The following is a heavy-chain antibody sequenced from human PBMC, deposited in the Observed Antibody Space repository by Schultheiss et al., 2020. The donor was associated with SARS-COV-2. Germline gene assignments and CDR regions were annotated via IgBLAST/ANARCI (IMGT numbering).Heavy chain of an antibody. V-gene: IGHV4-31*03. CDR2: INHSGST. Sequence: SETLSLTCTVSGGSISSGGYYWSWIRQHPGKGLEWIGEINHSGSTNYNPSLKSRLSMSADTSKSHFSLRLSSVTAADTAVYYCARDQRPHDYGDYRSGFDPWGQGTLVTVSS. D-gene: IGHD4-17*01. J-gene: IGHJ5*02. CDR3: ARDQRPHDYGDYRSGFDP. CDR1: GGSISSGGYY.